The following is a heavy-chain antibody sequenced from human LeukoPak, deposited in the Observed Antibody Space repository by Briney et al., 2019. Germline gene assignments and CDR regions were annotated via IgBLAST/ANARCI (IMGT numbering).Heavy chain of an antibody. CDR1: GFTISSYW. V-gene: IGHV3-74*01. Sequence: PGGTLRLSCAASGFTISSYWMHWVRQAPGKGLVWVSRINSDGSSTSYADSVKGRFTIYRDNAKNTLYLQMNRLRAEDTAVYYCARDWDIVVVPAATVVNNWFDPWGQGTLVTVSS. D-gene: IGHD2-2*01. CDR3: ARDWDIVVVPAATVVNNWFDP. CDR2: INSDGSST. J-gene: IGHJ5*02.